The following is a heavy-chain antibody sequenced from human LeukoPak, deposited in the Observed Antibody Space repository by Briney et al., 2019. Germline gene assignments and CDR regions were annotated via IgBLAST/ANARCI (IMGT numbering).Heavy chain of an antibody. J-gene: IGHJ5*02. CDR3: ARVSSSWDVGFDL. D-gene: IGHD6-13*01. CDR1: GGSISSGGYY. V-gene: IGHV4-31*03. CDR2: IYYSGST. Sequence: SETLSLTCTVSGGSISSGGYYWSWIRQHPGKGLEWIGYIYYSGSTYYNPSLKSRVTISVDTSKNQFSLKLSSVTAADTAVYYCARVSSSWDVGFDLWGQGTLVTVSS.